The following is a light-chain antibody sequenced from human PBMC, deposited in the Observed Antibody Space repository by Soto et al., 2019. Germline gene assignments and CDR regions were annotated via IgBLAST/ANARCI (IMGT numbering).Light chain of an antibody. CDR3: AAWDDSLNGYV. V-gene: IGLV1-44*01. J-gene: IGLJ1*01. CDR1: RSNIGSNT. CDR2: SNN. Sequence: QSVLTQPSSASGTPGQRVTISCSGSRSNIGSNTVNWYRQLPGTAPKLLIYSNNQRPSGVPDRFSGSKSGTSASLAISGLQSEDEADYYCAAWDDSLNGYVFGTGTKVTVL.